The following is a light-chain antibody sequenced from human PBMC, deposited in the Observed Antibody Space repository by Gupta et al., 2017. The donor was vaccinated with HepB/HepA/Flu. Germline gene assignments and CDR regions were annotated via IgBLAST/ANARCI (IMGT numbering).Light chain of an antibody. J-gene: IGLJ3*02. CDR1: NKNVGYEG. CDR2: RNN. V-gene: IGLV10-54*04. Sequence: QAGLTQPPSVSKGLRQTATLPCIGSNKNVGYEGAIWLHQYQGHPPKVLVFRNNDRPSVISERFSASTSGNTASLTITGLQPEDEGDYYCAAWDSILSGWVFGGWTKFTVL. CDR3: AAWDSILSGWV.